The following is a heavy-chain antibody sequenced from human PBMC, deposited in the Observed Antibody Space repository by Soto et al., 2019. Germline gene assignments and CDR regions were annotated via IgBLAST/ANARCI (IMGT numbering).Heavy chain of an antibody. J-gene: IGHJ5*02. V-gene: IGHV4-30-4*01. CDR2: IHNSGSP. CDR3: ARRGTVRGGRFDP. Sequence: PSETLSLTCTVSGGSISSGDYYWSWIRQSPGKGLEWIGHIHNSGSPYNNPSLKSRVTISADTSKNQFSLKLSSVTAADTAVYYCARRGTVRGGRFDPWGQGTLVTVSS. D-gene: IGHD4-4*01. CDR1: GGSISSGDYY.